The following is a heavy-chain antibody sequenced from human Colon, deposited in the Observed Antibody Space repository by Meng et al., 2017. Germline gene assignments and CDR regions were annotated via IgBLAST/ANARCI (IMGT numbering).Heavy chain of an antibody. Sequence: DVQLVESGGGLVKPWASLRLSCAASGFSFSSHSMNWFRQAPGKGPDWVSSISASSNYIDYADSVKGRFTIYRDNVRNSLYLKMNSLRAEETAVYYCATYCGGDCFFDHWGRGTLVTVSS. D-gene: IGHD2-21*02. CDR3: ATYCGGDCFFDH. CDR1: GFSFSSHS. CDR2: ISASSNYI. J-gene: IGHJ4*02. V-gene: IGHV3-21*02.